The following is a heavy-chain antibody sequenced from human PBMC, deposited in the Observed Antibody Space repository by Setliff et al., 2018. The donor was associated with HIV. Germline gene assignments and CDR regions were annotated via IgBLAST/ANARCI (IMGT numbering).Heavy chain of an antibody. CDR2: ISGNGGAI. CDR3: ARGESTEDYGSGSYGPTFPPPLIY. D-gene: IGHD3-10*01. V-gene: IGHV3-48*01. Sequence: GGSLRLSCTASGFTFSSYSVNWVRQAPGKGLEWVAFISGNGGAINYADSVKGRFTISRDNAKNSMYLQMNSLRAEDTAVYYCARGESTEDYGSGSYGPTFPPPLIYWGQGTLVTVSS. J-gene: IGHJ4*02. CDR1: GFTFSSYS.